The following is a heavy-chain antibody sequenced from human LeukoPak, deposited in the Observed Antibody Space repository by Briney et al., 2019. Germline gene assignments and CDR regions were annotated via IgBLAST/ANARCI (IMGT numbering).Heavy chain of an antibody. CDR1: DGSMSSYY. V-gene: IGHV4-4*07. Sequence: PSETLSLTCTVSDGSMSSYYWSWIRQPAGKGLEWIGRIYSSGSTNYNPSLKSRVTMSVDTSKNQFSLKLSSVTAADTAVYYCARGRTTMIVVAHNWFDPWGQGTLVTVSS. J-gene: IGHJ5*02. CDR2: IYSSGST. CDR3: ARGRTTMIVVAHNWFDP. D-gene: IGHD3-22*01.